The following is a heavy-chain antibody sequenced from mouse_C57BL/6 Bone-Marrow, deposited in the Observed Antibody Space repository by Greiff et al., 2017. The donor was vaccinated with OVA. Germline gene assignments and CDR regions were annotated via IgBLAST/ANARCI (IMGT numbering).Heavy chain of an antibody. V-gene: IGHV1-64*01. J-gene: IGHJ2*01. Sequence: QVQLQQPGAELVKPGASVKLSCKASGYTFTSYWMHWVKQRPGQGLEWIGMIHPNSGSTNYNEKFKSKATLTVDKSSNTAYMQLSSLTSEDSAVYYCARRYDYDGGFDYWGQGTTLTVSS. D-gene: IGHD2-4*01. CDR3: ARRYDYDGGFDY. CDR1: GYTFTSYW. CDR2: IHPNSGST.